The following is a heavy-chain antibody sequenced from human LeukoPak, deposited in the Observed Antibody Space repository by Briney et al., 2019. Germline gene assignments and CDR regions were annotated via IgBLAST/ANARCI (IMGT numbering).Heavy chain of an antibody. CDR3: ARAPDSSGYYWNDAFDI. CDR2: IIPIFGTT. J-gene: IGHJ3*02. CDR1: GGTFSSYA. D-gene: IGHD3-22*01. V-gene: IGHV1-69*05. Sequence: SVKVSCKASGGTFSSYAISWVRQAPGQGLEWMGRIIPIFGTTNYAQKFQGRVTITTDESTSTAYMELSSLRSEDTAVYYCARAPDSSGYYWNDAFDIWGQGTMVTDSS.